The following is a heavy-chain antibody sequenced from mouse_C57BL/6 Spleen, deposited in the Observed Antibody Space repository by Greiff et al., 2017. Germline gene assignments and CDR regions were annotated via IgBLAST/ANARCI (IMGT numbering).Heavy chain of an antibody. J-gene: IGHJ2*01. V-gene: IGHV3-6*01. CDR2: ISYDGSN. CDR3: ARAAYYPYFGY. D-gene: IGHD1-1*01. CDR1: GYSITSGYY. Sequence: EVQVVESGPGLVKPSQSLSLTCSVTGYSITSGYYWNWIRQFPGNKLEWMGYISYDGSNNYNPSLKNRISLTRDTSKNPFFLKLNSVTTEDTATYYCARAAYYPYFGYWGQGTTLTVSS.